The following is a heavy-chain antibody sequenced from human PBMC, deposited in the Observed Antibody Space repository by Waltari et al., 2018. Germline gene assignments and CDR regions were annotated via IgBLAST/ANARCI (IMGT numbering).Heavy chain of an antibody. V-gene: IGHV1-69-2*01. J-gene: IGHJ4*02. CDR3: AAYSGSSFDY. D-gene: IGHD1-26*01. Sequence: YAEKFQGRVTITADTSTDTAYMELSSLRSEDTAVYYCAAYSGSSFDYWGQGTLVTVSS.